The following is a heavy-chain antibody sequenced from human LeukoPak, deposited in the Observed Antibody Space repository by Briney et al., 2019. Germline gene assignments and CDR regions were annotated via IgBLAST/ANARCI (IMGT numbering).Heavy chain of an antibody. CDR2: IYYSGST. J-gene: IGHJ4*02. CDR3: ARDKRGVPAANDY. CDR1: GGSISSGGYY. V-gene: IGHV4-30-4*08. Sequence: SETLSLTCTVSGGSISSGGYYWIWLPQPPGQGLEWFGYIYYSGSTYYNPSLKSRVTISVDTSKNQISLKLSSVTAADTAVYYCARDKRGVPAANDYWGQGTLVAVSS. D-gene: IGHD2-2*01.